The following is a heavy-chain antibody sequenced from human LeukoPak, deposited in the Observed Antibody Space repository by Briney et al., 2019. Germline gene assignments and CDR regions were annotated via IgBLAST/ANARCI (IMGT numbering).Heavy chain of an antibody. Sequence: GSLRLSCAASGFTFSSYWMHWVRQAPGKGLVWVSRINSDGSSTSYADSVKGRFTISRDNAKNTLYPQMNSLRAEDTAVYYCARDYYYYYGMDVWGQGTTVTVSS. J-gene: IGHJ6*02. CDR2: INSDGSST. V-gene: IGHV3-74*01. CDR3: ARDYYYYYGMDV. CDR1: GFTFSSYW.